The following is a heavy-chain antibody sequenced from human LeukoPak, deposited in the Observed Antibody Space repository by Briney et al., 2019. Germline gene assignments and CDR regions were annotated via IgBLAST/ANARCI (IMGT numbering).Heavy chain of an antibody. V-gene: IGHV3-74*01. Sequence: GGSLRLSCAASGFTFSNYWMHWVRQAPGKGLVWVSRVNSDGSSTTYADSVRGRFTISRDNAKNTLYLQMNSLRAEDTAVYCCARDQGYYDSSGDWGQGTLVTVSS. CDR1: GFTFSNYW. CDR3: ARDQGYYDSSGD. D-gene: IGHD3-22*01. J-gene: IGHJ4*02. CDR2: VNSDGSST.